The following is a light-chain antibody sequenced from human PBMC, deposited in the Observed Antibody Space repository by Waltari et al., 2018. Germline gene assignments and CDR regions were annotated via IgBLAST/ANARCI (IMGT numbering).Light chain of an antibody. CDR1: HSVSNY. Sequence: EIVLTQSPATLSLSPGETATLSCRASHSVSNYLAWYQQKPGQAPRLLIYDASNRATGIPARCSGSGSGTDFTLTIGSLEPEDFAVYYCQQRSNWPPPITFGQGTRLEIK. J-gene: IGKJ5*01. V-gene: IGKV3-11*01. CDR3: QQRSNWPPPIT. CDR2: DAS.